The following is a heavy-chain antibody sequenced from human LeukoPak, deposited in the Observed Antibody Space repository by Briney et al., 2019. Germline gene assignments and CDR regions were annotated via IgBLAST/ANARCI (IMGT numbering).Heavy chain of an antibody. D-gene: IGHD5-18*01. J-gene: IGHJ4*02. V-gene: IGHV3-23*01. CDR3: AKDHRWADTAMVRYDY. CDR1: GFTFGSYG. CDR2: ITPNADRT. Sequence: GGSLRLSCAASGFTFGSYGMSWVRQAPGKGLEWVSFITPNADRTSYADSVEGRFTISRDNSKNTLYLQMNSLRAEDTAVYYCAKDHRWADTAMVRYDYWGQGTLVTVSS.